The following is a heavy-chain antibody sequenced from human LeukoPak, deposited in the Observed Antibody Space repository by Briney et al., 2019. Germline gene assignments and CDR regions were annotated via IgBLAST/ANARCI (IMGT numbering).Heavy chain of an antibody. CDR2: ISAYNGNT. CDR1: GYTFTSYG. J-gene: IGHJ3*02. Sequence: ASVKVSCTASGYTFTSYGISWVRQAPGQGLEWMGWISAYNGNTNYAQKLQGRVTMTTDTSTSTAYMELRSLRSDDTAVYYCARDRYSSGWNDPGDAFDIWGQGTMVTVSS. D-gene: IGHD6-19*01. V-gene: IGHV1-18*01. CDR3: ARDRYSSGWNDPGDAFDI.